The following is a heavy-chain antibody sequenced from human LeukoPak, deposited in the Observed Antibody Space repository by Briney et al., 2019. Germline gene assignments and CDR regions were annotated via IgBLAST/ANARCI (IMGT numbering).Heavy chain of an antibody. CDR2: IYSGGST. CDR3: ARDLAGYIADSPRDY. Sequence: GGSLRLSCAASGFTVSSNYMSWVRQAPGKGLEWVSVIYSGGSTYYADSVKGRFTISRDNSKNTLYLQMNSPRAEDTAVYYCARDLAGYIADSPRDYWGQGTLVTVSS. J-gene: IGHJ4*02. D-gene: IGHD6-13*01. CDR1: GFTVSSNY. V-gene: IGHV3-66*01.